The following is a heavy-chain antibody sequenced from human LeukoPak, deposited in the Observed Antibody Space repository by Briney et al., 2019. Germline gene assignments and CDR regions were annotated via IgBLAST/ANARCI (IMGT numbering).Heavy chain of an antibody. CDR2: IGTSSSTI. D-gene: IGHD4-23*01. Sequence: PGGSLRLSCAASGFTFSTYGMNWVRQAPGKGLEWVSYIGTSSSTIYYADSVRGRFTISRDNAKNSLYLQMNSLRDEDTAVYYCARHDYGGHSGDNWSQGTLVTVSS. V-gene: IGHV3-48*02. J-gene: IGHJ4*02. CDR1: GFTFSTYG. CDR3: ARHDYGGHSGDN.